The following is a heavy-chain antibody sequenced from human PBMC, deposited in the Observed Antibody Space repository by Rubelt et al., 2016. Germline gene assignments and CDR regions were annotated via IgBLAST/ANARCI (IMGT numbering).Heavy chain of an antibody. CDR3: AREYSSTWYDGMDV. Sequence: QVQLVQSGAEVKKPGASVKVSCRASGYSFTSYAMPWVRQAPGQRLEWMGWINAGDGNTKYSQNFQGRVTITRDTSASTGYMELASRRSEDTAVYYCAREYSSTWYDGMDVWGQGTTVTVSS. CDR2: INAGDGNT. J-gene: IGHJ6*02. D-gene: IGHD6-13*01. CDR1: GYSFTSYA. V-gene: IGHV1-3*01.